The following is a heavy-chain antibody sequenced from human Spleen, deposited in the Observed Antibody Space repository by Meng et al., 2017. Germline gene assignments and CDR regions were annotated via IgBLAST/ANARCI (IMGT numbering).Heavy chain of an antibody. J-gene: IGHJ4*02. CDR3: ARDDYGTLDY. Sequence: GESLKISCAASGFTFSSYAMSWVRQAPGQGLEWLAPIWFDGSKDYYVDSVKGRFIIFRDNSKKTVYLQMNSLRAEDTAVYYCARDDYGTLDYWGQGTLVTVSS. V-gene: IGHV3-33*08. D-gene: IGHD4/OR15-4a*01. CDR1: GFTFSSYA. CDR2: IWFDGSKD.